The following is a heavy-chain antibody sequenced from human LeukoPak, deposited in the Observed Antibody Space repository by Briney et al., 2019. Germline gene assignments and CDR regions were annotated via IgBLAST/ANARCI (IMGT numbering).Heavy chain of an antibody. Sequence: SETLSLTCTVSGGSISSYYWSWIRQPAGKGLEWIGRIYTSGSTNYNPSLKSRVTMSVDTSKNQFSLKLSSVTAADTAVYYCAREAARYYYYYMDVWGEGTTVTVSS. J-gene: IGHJ6*03. CDR1: GGSISSYY. CDR2: IYTSGST. CDR3: AREAARYYYYYMDV. V-gene: IGHV4-4*07. D-gene: IGHD6-13*01.